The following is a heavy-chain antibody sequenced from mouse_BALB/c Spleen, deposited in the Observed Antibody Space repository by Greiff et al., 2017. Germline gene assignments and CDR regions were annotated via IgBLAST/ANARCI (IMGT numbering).Heavy chain of an antibody. V-gene: IGHV14-3*02. Sequence: EVQLQQSGAELVKPGASVKLSCTASGFNIKDTYMHWVKQRPEQGLEWIGRIDPANGNTKYDPKFQGKATITADTSSNTAYLQLSSLTSEDTAVYYCASGVRLRIWFAYWGQGTTLTVSS. J-gene: IGHJ2*01. CDR3: ASGVRLRIWFAY. D-gene: IGHD1-2*01. CDR2: IDPANGNT. CDR1: GFNIKDTY.